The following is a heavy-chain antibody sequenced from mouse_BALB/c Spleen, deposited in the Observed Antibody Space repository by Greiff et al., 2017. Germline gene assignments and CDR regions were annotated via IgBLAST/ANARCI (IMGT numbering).Heavy chain of an antibody. D-gene: IGHD1-1*01. J-gene: IGHJ1*01. V-gene: IGHV5-6-3*01. Sequence: EVQVVESGGGLVQPGGSLKLSCAASGFTFSSYGMSWVRQTPDKRLELVATINSNGGSTYYPDSVKGRFTISRDNAKNTLYLQMSSLKSEDTAMYYCAREGGSSLYWYFDVWGAGTTVTVSS. CDR1: GFTFSSYG. CDR2: INSNGGST. CDR3: AREGGSSLYWYFDV.